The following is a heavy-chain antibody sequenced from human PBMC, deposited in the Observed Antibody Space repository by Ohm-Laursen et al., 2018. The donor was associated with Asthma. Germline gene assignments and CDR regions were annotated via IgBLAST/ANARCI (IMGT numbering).Heavy chain of an antibody. Sequence: TLSLTCTVSGGSISSGGYYWSWIRQHPGKGLEWIGYIYYSGSTYYNPSLKSRVTISVDTSKNQFSLKLSSVTAADTAVYYCARRGRDRNFDIWGQGTMVTVSS. CDR2: IYYSGST. CDR1: GGSISSGGYY. CDR3: ARRGRDRNFDI. V-gene: IGHV4-31*03. D-gene: IGHD3-10*01. J-gene: IGHJ3*02.